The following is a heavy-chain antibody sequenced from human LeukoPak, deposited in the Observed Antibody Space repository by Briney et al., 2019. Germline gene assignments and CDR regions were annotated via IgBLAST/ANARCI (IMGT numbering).Heavy chain of an antibody. J-gene: IGHJ4*02. CDR2: ISAYNGNT. D-gene: IGHD3-9*01. V-gene: IGHV1-18*01. CDR1: GYTFTSYG. Sequence: ASVKVSCKASGYTFTSYGNSWVRRAPGQGLEWMGWISAYNGNTNYAQKLQGRVTMTTDTSTSTAYMELRSLRSDDTAVYYCASDILTGYYNDYWGQGTLVTVSS. CDR3: ASDILTGYYNDY.